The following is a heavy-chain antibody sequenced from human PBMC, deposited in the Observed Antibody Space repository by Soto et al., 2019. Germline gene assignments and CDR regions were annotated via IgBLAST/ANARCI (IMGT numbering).Heavy chain of an antibody. D-gene: IGHD7-27*01. CDR3: AREWGLLPYYVMNV. CDR1: GDSVTSGSYY. V-gene: IGHV4-61*03. Sequence: LSLTCIVSGDSVTSGSYYWTWLRQTPGKGLEWIGYISYTGCTKYNPSLQSRVTISVDTSKNDFSLNLSSVTAADTAVYFCAREWGLLPYYVMNVWGHGTAVTVSS. J-gene: IGHJ6*02. CDR2: ISYTGCT.